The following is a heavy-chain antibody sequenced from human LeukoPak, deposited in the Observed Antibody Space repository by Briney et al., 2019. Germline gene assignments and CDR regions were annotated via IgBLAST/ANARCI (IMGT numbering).Heavy chain of an antibody. J-gene: IGHJ6*02. CDR3: ARVRVRAVIITYYYYAMDV. D-gene: IGHD3-10*01. CDR1: GFTFSSYA. V-gene: IGHV3-30*04. CDR2: ISFDGGNK. Sequence: GGSLRLSCAASGFTFSSYAMHWVRQAPGKGLEWVAVISFDGGNKDYADSVKGRFTISRDNFKNTLDLQMSSLRAEDTAVYYCARVRVRAVIITYYYYAMDVWGRGTTVIVS.